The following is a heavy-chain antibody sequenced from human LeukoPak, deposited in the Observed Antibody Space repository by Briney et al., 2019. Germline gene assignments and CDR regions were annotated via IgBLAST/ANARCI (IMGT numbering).Heavy chain of an antibody. D-gene: IGHD1-26*01. V-gene: IGHV1-69*13. CDR1: GGTFSSYA. CDR3: ARVVGATYNFDY. J-gene: IGHJ4*02. Sequence: ASVKVPCKASGGTFSSYAISWVRQAPGQGLEWMGGIIPIFGTANYAQKFQGRVTITADESTSTAYMELSSLRSEDTAVYYCARVVGATYNFDYWGQGTLVTVSS. CDR2: IIPIFGTA.